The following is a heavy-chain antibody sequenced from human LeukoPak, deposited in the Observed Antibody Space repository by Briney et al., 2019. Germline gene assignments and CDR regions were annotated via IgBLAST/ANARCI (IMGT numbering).Heavy chain of an antibody. CDR2: IRSKAYGGTT. J-gene: IGHJ4*02. V-gene: IGHV3-49*04. Sequence: GGSLRLSCTASGFTFGDYAMSWVRHAPGKGLEWVGFIRSKAYGGTTEYAASVKGRFTISRDDSKSIAYLQMDSLKTEDTAVYYCTRRDIVATIDYFDYWGQGTLVTVSS. D-gene: IGHD5-12*01. CDR3: TRRDIVATIDYFDY. CDR1: GFTFGDYA.